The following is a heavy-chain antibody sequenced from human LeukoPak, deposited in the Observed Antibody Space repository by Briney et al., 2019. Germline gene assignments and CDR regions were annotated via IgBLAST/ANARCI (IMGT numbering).Heavy chain of an antibody. Sequence: GESLKISCKASGYTFTTHWIVWLRHMPGKGLEWMGVIYPIDSDTKYSPSFQGQVTISADKSISTAYLQWSSLKASDTAMYYCARLLSVAGPTFYYYMDVWGTGTTVIVSS. CDR3: ARLLSVAGPTFYYYMDV. CDR1: GYTFTTHW. CDR2: IYPIDSDT. D-gene: IGHD6-19*01. V-gene: IGHV5-51*01. J-gene: IGHJ6*03.